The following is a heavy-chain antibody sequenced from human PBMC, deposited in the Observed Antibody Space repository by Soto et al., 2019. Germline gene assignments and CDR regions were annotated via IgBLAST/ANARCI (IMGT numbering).Heavy chain of an antibody. J-gene: IGHJ5*01. CDR3: ARLRAFNWLDP. Sequence: ASVKVSCKASGYTFTSYDINWVRQAPGQGLEWMGWMNPSGGNTGYAQKFQGRITMTRDTSISTAYMELSSLRSEDTAVYYCARLRAFNWLDPWGQGTPVTVPS. CDR2: MNPSGGNT. CDR1: GYTFTSYD. D-gene: IGHD4-17*01. V-gene: IGHV1-8*01.